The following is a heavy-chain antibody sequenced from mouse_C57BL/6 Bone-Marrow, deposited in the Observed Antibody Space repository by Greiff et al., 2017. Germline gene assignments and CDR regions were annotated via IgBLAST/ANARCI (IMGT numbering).Heavy chain of an antibody. J-gene: IGHJ2*01. Sequence: QVQLQQSGAELVMPGASVKLSCKASGYTFTSYWMHWVKQRPGQGLEWIGEIDPSDSYTNYNQKFKGKSTLTVDKSSSTAYMQLSSLTSEDSAVYYCARYGGYWGQGTTLTVSS. CDR3: ARYGGY. CDR2: IDPSDSYT. D-gene: IGHD1-1*01. CDR1: GYTFTSYW. V-gene: IGHV1-69*01.